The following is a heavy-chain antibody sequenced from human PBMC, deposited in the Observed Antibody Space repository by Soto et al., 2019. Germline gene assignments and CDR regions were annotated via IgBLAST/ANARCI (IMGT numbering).Heavy chain of an antibody. D-gene: IGHD1-20*01. CDR2: IRNKANSYTT. Sequence: GGSLRLSCAASGFTFSDHYMDWVRQAPGKGLEWVGRIRNKANSYTTEYAASVKGRFSISRDDSKNSLYLQMNSLKTEDTAVYYCARVPTITGTFYLEFRGEGTLVTVSS. CDR3: ARVPTITGTFYLEF. J-gene: IGHJ4*02. CDR1: GFTFSDHY. V-gene: IGHV3-72*01.